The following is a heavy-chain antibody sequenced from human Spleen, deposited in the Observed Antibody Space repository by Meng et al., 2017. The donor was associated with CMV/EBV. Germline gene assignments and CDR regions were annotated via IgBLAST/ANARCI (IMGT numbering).Heavy chain of an antibody. CDR1: GYPFISYG. D-gene: IGHD4-11*01. V-gene: IGHV1-2*02. Sequence: ASVKVSCKTSGYPFISYGVIWVRRAPGQGLEWMGWINPNSGGTNYAQKFQGRVTMTRDTSISTAYMELSRLRSDDTAVYYCARAGDSNLGFDPWGQGTLVTVSS. CDR2: INPNSGGT. CDR3: ARAGDSNLGFDP. J-gene: IGHJ5*02.